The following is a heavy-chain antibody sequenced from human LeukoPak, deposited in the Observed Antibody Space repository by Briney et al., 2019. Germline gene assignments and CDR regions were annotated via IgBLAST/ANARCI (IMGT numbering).Heavy chain of an antibody. CDR3: AKDKGLLWFGEGYYMDV. Sequence: GGSLRLSCAASGFTFSSYSMNWVRQAPGKGLEWVAFIRYDGSNKYYADSVKGRFTISRDNSKNTLYLQMNSLRAEDTAVYYCAKDKGLLWFGEGYYMDVWGKGTTVTISS. V-gene: IGHV3-30*02. CDR2: IRYDGSNK. CDR1: GFTFSSYS. J-gene: IGHJ6*03. D-gene: IGHD3-10*01.